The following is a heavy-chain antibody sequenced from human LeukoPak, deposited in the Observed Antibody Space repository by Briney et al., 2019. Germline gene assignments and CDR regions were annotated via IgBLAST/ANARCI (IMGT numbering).Heavy chain of an antibody. D-gene: IGHD3-10*01. Sequence: GGSLRLSCAASGFTFSSYEMNWGRQAPGKGLEWVSYISSSGSTIYYADSVKGRFTISRDNAKNSLYLQMNSLRAEDTAVYYCAKAFKQSLWFGELLPFDYWGQGTLVTVSS. V-gene: IGHV3-48*03. CDR2: ISSSGSTI. CDR1: GFTFSSYE. CDR3: AKAFKQSLWFGELLPFDY. J-gene: IGHJ4*02.